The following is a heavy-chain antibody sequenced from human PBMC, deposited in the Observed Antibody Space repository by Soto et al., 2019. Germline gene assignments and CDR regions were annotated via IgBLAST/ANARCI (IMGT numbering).Heavy chain of an antibody. CDR1: GYTFTSYG. V-gene: IGHV1-18*01. CDR2: ISAYNGNT. J-gene: IGHJ4*02. Sequence: QVQLVQSGAEVKKPGASVKVSCKASGYTFTSYGISWVRQAPGQGLEWMGWISAYNGNTNYAQKLQGRVTMTTDTSTSTAYVELRSLRSEDTAVYYCARVYYYGSGSYYTPFDYWGQGTLVTVSS. CDR3: ARVYYYGSGSYYTPFDY. D-gene: IGHD3-10*01.